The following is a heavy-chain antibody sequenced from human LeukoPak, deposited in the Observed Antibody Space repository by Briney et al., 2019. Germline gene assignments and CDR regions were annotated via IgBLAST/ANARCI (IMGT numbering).Heavy chain of an antibody. D-gene: IGHD3-10*01. CDR1: GGSFSGYY. V-gene: IGHV4-34*01. CDR3: ARRQGRTARWIDY. CDR2: INHSGST. J-gene: IGHJ4*02. Sequence: SETLSLTCAVYGGSFSGYYWSWIRQPPGKGLEWIGEINHSGSTNYNPSLKSRVTISVDTSKNQFSLKLSSVTAADTAVYYCARRQGRTARWIDYWGQGTLVIVSS.